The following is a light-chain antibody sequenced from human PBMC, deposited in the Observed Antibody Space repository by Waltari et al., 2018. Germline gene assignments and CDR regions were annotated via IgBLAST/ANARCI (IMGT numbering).Light chain of an antibody. J-gene: IGLJ3*02. CDR2: LNSDGTH. V-gene: IGLV4-69*01. CDR1: SGHSNYA. CDR3: QTWGTGIRV. Sequence: QLVLTQSPSASASLGASVKLTCTLSSGHSNYAIAWHQQQPEKGPRYLMKLNSDGTHNKGDGIPDRFSGSSSGAERYLTISSLQSEDEADYYCQTWGTGIRVFSGGTKLTIL.